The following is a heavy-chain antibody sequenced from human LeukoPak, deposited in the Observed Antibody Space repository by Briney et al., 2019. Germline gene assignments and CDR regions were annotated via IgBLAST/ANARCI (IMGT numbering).Heavy chain of an antibody. CDR2: IWYDGSNK. CDR1: GFTFSSYG. D-gene: IGHD6-13*01. V-gene: IGHV3-33*06. Sequence: GGSLRLSCAASGFTFSSYGMHWVRQAPGKGLEWVAVIWYDGSNKYYADSVKGRFTISRDNSKNTLYLQMNSLRAEDTAVHYCAKEEAAAGTGYYYYYMDVWGKGTAVTVSS. J-gene: IGHJ6*03. CDR3: AKEEAAAGTGYYYYYMDV.